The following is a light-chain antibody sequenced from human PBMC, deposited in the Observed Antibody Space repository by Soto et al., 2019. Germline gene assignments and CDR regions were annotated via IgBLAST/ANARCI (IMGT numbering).Light chain of an antibody. CDR1: QSVSSN. J-gene: IGKJ4*01. V-gene: IGKV3D-15*01. Sequence: EIVMTQSPATLSVSPGERATLSCRASQSVSSNLAWYQQKPGQAPRLLIYGASTRATRIPARFSGSGSGTEFTLTISSLQSEDFAVYYCQQYNNWPHRTFGGGTKVEIK. CDR3: QQYNNWPHRT. CDR2: GAS.